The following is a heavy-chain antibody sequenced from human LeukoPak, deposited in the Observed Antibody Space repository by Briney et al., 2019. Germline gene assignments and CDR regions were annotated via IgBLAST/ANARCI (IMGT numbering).Heavy chain of an antibody. CDR1: GFTFTTYS. J-gene: IGHJ4*02. V-gene: IGHV3-21*04. D-gene: IGHD3-3*01. CDR3: AKFLYYDFWSGYYLDY. CDR2: ISGSSRYI. Sequence: PGGSLRLSCAASGFTFTTYSMNWVRQAPGKGLEWVSTISGSSRYIYFADSVKGRFTISRDSSKNTLYLQMNSLRAEDTAVYYCAKFLYYDFWSGYYLDYWGQGTLVTVSS.